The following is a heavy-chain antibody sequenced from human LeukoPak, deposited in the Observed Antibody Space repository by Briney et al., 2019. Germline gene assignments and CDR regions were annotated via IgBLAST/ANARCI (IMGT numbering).Heavy chain of an antibody. CDR1: GFTFSSYG. J-gene: IGHJ3*02. CDR2: ISYDGSNK. Sequence: PGGSLRLSCAASGFTFSSYGMHWVRQAPGKGLEWVAVISYDGSNKYYADSVKGRFTISRDNSKNTLYLQMNSLRAEDTAVYYCAREHYYDSSGYYPIRGQGTMVTVSS. CDR3: AREHYYDSSGYYPI. V-gene: IGHV3-30-3*01. D-gene: IGHD3-22*01.